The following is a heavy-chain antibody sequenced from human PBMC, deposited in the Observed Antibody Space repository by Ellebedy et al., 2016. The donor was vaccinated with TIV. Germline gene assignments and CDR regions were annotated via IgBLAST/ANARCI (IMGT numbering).Heavy chain of an antibody. CDR3: ARVAAWGSVSSSSFYYFDY. D-gene: IGHD6-6*01. CDR2: IYYSGST. V-gene: IGHV4-59*12. CDR1: GGSISSYY. Sequence: MPSETLSLTCTVSGGSISSYYWSWIRQPPGKGLEWIGYIYYSGSTNYNPSLKSRVTISVDTSKNQFSLKLSSVTAADTAVYYCARVAAWGSVSSSSFYYFDYWGQGTLVTVSS. J-gene: IGHJ4*02.